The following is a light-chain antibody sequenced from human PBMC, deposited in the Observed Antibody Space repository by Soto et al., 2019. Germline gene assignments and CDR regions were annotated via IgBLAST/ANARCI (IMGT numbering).Light chain of an antibody. CDR2: SDS. Sequence: SYELTQPPAVSVAPGQTARITCGGNNIGGKSVHWYQQKPGQAPVLVVYSDSDRPSGIPERFSGSKSGDTATLTISRVEAGDEADYCCQVWDSGSDHPEAIFGGGTKLTVL. CDR3: QVWDSGSDHPEAI. J-gene: IGLJ2*01. V-gene: IGLV3-21*02. CDR1: NIGGKS.